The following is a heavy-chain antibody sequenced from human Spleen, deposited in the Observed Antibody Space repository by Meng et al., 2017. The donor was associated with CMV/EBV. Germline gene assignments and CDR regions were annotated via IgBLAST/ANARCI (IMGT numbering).Heavy chain of an antibody. V-gene: IGHV3-7*01. Sequence: GGSLRLSCAASGSLIGPYWMIWIRQPPGKGLEWVAKINADARVKVYGDSVKGRFTVSRDNNNTLFLQMNSLRPEDTAVYYCARMYGVNHYYYFGLDVWGQGTTVTVSS. CDR3: ARMYGVNHYYYFGLDV. J-gene: IGHJ6*02. CDR1: GSLIGPYW. D-gene: IGHD4/OR15-4a*01. CDR2: INADARVK.